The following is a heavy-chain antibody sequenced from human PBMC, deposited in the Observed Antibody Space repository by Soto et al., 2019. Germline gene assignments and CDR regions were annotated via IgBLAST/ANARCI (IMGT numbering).Heavy chain of an antibody. CDR3: AKDRVEYSSVSWPARHVGYYYYGMDV. Sequence: PGGSLRLSCAASGFTFSSYAMSWVRQAPGKGLEWVSAISGSGGSTYYADSVKGRFTISRDNSKNTLYLQMNSLRAEDTAVYYCAKDRVEYSSVSWPARHVGYYYYGMDVWGQGTTVTVSS. CDR1: GFTFSSYA. CDR2: ISGSGGST. D-gene: IGHD6-6*01. V-gene: IGHV3-23*01. J-gene: IGHJ6*02.